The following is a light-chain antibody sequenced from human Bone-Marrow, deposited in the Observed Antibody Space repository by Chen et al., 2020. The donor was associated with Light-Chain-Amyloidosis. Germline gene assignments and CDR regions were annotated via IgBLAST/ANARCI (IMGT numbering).Light chain of an antibody. CDR2: DVS. CDR1: SSDVGGYNY. J-gene: IGLJ2*01. CDR3: SSYTSSSTLVV. Sequence: QSALTQPASVSGSPGQSITISCTGTSSDVGGYNYVSWYQQHPGKAPKLIIYDVSNRPSGVSNRCSGYKAGNTACLTISGLQAEDEAAYYCSSYTSSSTLVVVGGGTKLTVL. V-gene: IGLV2-14*01.